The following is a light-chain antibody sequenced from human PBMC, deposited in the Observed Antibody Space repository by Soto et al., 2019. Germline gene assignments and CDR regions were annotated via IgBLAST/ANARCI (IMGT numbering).Light chain of an antibody. CDR3: QVWDTTSXLSV. CDR2: VDS. J-gene: IGLJ1*01. CDR1: NIGRAS. Sequence: SYNLTQPHSVSVATGQTARITCGADNIGRASVNWYQQRPGQAPVLVVYVDSVRPSGIPERFSGSNSGNTATLTISRVDAGDEDDYLCQVWDTTSXLSVFGTGTKVXV. V-gene: IGLV3-21*02.